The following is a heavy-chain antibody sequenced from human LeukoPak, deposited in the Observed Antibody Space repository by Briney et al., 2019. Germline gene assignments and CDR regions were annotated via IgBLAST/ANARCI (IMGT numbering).Heavy chain of an antibody. D-gene: IGHD3-22*01. CDR2: IKQDGSEK. CDR3: ARDDYYDSSGYFPGDYYCGMDV. CDR1: GFTFSSYW. Sequence: GGSLRLSCAASGFTFSSYWMSWVRQAPGKGLEWVANIKQDGSEKYYVDSVKGRFTISRDNAKNSLYLQMNSLRAEDTAVYYCARDDYYDSSGYFPGDYYCGMDVWGQGTTVTVSS. V-gene: IGHV3-7*03. J-gene: IGHJ6*02.